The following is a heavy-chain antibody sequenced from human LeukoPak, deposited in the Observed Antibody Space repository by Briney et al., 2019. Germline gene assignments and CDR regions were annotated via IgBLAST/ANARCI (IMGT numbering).Heavy chain of an antibody. CDR2: INHSGST. V-gene: IGHV4-34*01. J-gene: IGHJ4*02. Sequence: PSETLSLTCTVSGGSISSYYWSWIRQPPGKGLEWIGEINHSGSTNYNPSLKSRVTISVDTSKNQFSLKLSSVTAADTAVYYCARGRYCSSTSCNTQRGYAKWPFDYWGQGTLVTVSS. CDR1: GGSISSYY. D-gene: IGHD2-2*01. CDR3: ARGRYCSSTSCNTQRGYAKWPFDY.